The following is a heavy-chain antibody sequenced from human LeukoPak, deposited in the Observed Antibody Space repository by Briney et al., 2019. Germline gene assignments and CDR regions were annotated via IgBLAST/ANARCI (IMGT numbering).Heavy chain of an antibody. Sequence: ASVKVSYKASGYTFTSYDINWVRQATGQGLEWMGWMNPNSGNTGYAQKFQGRVTINADKSTSTVYIELSSLRSEDTAVYYCARTRFPYYRLSVADYYHMDVWGKGTTVTVSS. CDR2: MNPNSGNT. J-gene: IGHJ6*03. CDR1: GYTFTSYD. CDR3: ARTRFPYYRLSVADYYHMDV. D-gene: IGHD3-10*01. V-gene: IGHV1-8*01.